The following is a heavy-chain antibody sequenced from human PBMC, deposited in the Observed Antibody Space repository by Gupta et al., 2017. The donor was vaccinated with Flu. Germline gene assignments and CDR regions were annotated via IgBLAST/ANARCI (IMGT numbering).Heavy chain of an antibody. J-gene: IGHJ4*02. Sequence: VQLLESGGGLVQPGGSLRLSCAASGFTFSSYAMSWVRQAPGKGLEWVSAISGSGGSTYYADSVKGRFTISRDNSKNTLYLQMNSLRAEDTAVYYCAMSSSWYPYFDYWGQGTLVTVSS. D-gene: IGHD6-13*01. CDR1: GFTFSSYA. V-gene: IGHV3-23*01. CDR2: ISGSGGST. CDR3: AMSSSWYPYFDY.